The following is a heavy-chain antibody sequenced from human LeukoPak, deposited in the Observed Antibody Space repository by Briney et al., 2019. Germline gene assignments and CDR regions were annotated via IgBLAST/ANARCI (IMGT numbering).Heavy chain of an antibody. V-gene: IGHV1-2*02. CDR1: GYTFTGYY. J-gene: IGHJ5*02. CDR2: NNPNSGTT. CDR3: ARLYCSGGSCYSGGWFDP. D-gene: IGHD2-15*01. Sequence: GASMKVSCKASGYTFTGYYIHWVRQAPGQGLEWMGWNNPNSGTTNYAQKFRGRVTMTRDTSISRAYMELSSLRSDDTAVYYCARLYCSGGSCYSGGWFDPWGQGTLVTVSS.